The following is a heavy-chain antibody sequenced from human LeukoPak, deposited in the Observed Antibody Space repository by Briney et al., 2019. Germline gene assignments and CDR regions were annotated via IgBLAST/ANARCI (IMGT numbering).Heavy chain of an antibody. CDR1: GGSISSYY. J-gene: IGHJ4*02. D-gene: IGHD3-22*01. CDR2: IYYSGST. V-gene: IGHV4-59*01. Sequence: SATLSLTCTVSGGSISSYYWSWIRQPPGKGLEWIGYIYYSGSTSYNPPLKSRVTISVDTSKNQFSLRLSSVTAADTAVYYCARITYYYDSSGYYQYYFDYWGQGTLVTVSS. CDR3: ARITYYYDSSGYYQYYFDY.